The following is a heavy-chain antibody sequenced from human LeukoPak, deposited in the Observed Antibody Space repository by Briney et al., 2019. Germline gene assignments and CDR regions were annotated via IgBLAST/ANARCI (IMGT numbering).Heavy chain of an antibody. V-gene: IGHV1-18*04. CDR3: ARGVVIIDY. CDR2: INADNGNT. J-gene: IGHJ4*02. CDR1: GYTFTNYG. Sequence: ASVKVSCKASGYTFTNYGISWLRQAPGQGLEWMGWINADNGNTNYAQKLQGRVTMTTDTSTSTAYMELRSLRSDDTAMYYCARGVVIIDYWGQGTLVTVSS. D-gene: IGHD3-3*01.